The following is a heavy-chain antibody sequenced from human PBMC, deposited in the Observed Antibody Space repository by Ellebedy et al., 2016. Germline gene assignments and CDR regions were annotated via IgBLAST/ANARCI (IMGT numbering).Heavy chain of an antibody. V-gene: IGHV4-34*01. CDR1: GGSFSDYY. CDR3: ARNATGWYFDY. J-gene: IGHJ4*01. CDR2: VYYSGST. Sequence: SETLSLTCAFYGGSFSDYYWTWIRQPPGKGLEWIGSVYYSGSTVYNPSLKSQITMSVDTSKNQFSVHLRSVTAADTAVYYCARNATGWYFDYWGQGALVTVSS. D-gene: IGHD6-19*01.